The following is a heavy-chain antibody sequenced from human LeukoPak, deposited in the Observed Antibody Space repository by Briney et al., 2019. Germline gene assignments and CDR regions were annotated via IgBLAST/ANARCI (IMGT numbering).Heavy chain of an antibody. Sequence: SETLSLTCTVSGGSISGYYWSWIRQPPGKGPEWIGYIYYSGSTNYNPSLKSRVTISVDTSKNQFSLKLSSVTAADTAVYYCARVESTVTTPYDYWGQGTLVTVSS. D-gene: IGHD4-11*01. CDR3: ARVESTVTTPYDY. J-gene: IGHJ4*02. CDR2: IYYSGST. CDR1: GGSISGYY. V-gene: IGHV4-59*12.